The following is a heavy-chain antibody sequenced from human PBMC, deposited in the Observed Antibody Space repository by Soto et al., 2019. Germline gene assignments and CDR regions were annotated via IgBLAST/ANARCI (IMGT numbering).Heavy chain of an antibody. Sequence: SLRLSCAAAGFTCSNYGMHWVRQTPGKGLEWVALILYDGSNKYYGDSAKGRFTISRDNSKNTLYLQVSSLRAEDTAVYYCAKSRDAYNFYFYYGMDVWAQGTTVTVSS. V-gene: IGHV3-30*18. CDR2: ILYDGSNK. J-gene: IGHJ6*02. D-gene: IGHD2-2*01. CDR1: GFTCSNYG. CDR3: AKSRDAYNFYFYYGMDV.